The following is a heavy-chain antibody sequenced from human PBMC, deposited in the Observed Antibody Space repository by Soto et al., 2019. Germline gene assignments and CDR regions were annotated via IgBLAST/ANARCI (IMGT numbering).Heavy chain of an antibody. CDR1: GGSFSGYY. Sequence: SGTLSLTCAVYGGSFSGYYWSWIRQPPGKGLEWIGEINHSGSTNYNPSLKSRVTISVDTSKNQFSLKLSSVTAADTAVYYCAREGYSSGWYARWGQGTLVTVSS. V-gene: IGHV4-34*01. CDR2: INHSGST. CDR3: AREGYSSGWYAR. J-gene: IGHJ4*02. D-gene: IGHD6-19*01.